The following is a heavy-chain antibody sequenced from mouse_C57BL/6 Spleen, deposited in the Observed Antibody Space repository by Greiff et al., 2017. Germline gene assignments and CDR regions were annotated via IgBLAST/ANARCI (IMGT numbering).Heavy chain of an antibody. Sequence: VKLVESGAELMKPGASVKLSCKATGYTFTGYWIEWVKQRPGHGLEWIGEILPGSGSTNYNEKFKGKATFTADTSSNTAYMQLSSLTTEDSAIYYCARQRYGSSLGYFDYWCQGTTRTVSS. CDR3: ARQRYGSSLGYFDY. J-gene: IGHJ2*01. CDR1: GYTFTGYW. D-gene: IGHD1-1*01. V-gene: IGHV1-9*01. CDR2: ILPGSGST.